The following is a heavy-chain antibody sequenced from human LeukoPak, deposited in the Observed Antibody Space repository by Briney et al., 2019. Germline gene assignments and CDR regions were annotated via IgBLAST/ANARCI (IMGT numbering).Heavy chain of an antibody. V-gene: IGHV5-51*01. CDR3: ARWGSYYGSGSHFDY. D-gene: IGHD3-10*01. CDR1: GYSFTSYW. CDR2: IYPGDSDT. J-gene: IGHJ4*02. Sequence: KVGESLKISCKGSGYSFTSYWIGWVRQMPGKGLEWMGIIYPGDSDTRYSPSFQGQVTISADKSISTAYLQWSSLKASDTAKYYCARWGSYYGSGSHFDYWGQGTLVTVSS.